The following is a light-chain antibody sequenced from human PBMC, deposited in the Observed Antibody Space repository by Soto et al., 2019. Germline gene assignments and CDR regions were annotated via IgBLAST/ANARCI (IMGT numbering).Light chain of an antibody. Sequence: EIVMTQSPATLSVSPGERATLSCRASQSVSSNLAWYQQKPGQAPRLLIYGASTRATGIPARFRGSGSGTEFTLTISSLQPEDFATYYCQQLNSYPLITFGQGTRLEIK. CDR1: QSVSSN. CDR3: QQLNSYPLIT. J-gene: IGKJ5*01. V-gene: IGKV3-15*01. CDR2: GAS.